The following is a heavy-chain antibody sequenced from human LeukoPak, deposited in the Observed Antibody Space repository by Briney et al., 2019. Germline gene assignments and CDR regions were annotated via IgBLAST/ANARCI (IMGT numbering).Heavy chain of an antibody. CDR2: ISYDGSNK. CDR3: ARAPEY. V-gene: IGHV3-30*04. Sequence: GRSLRLSCAASGFTFSSYAMHWVRQAPGKGLEWVAVISYDGSNKYYADSVKGRFTISRDNSKNTLYLQMNSLRAEDTAVYYCARAPEYWGQGALVTVFS. J-gene: IGHJ4*02. CDR1: GFTFSSYA.